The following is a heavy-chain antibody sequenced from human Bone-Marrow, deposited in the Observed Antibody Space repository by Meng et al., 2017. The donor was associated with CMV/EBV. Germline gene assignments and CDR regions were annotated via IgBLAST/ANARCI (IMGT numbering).Heavy chain of an antibody. D-gene: IGHD6-6*01. CDR2: ISSSGGSI. J-gene: IGHJ4*02. CDR1: GFTFSGYE. CDR3: AREEYTSSAPFDY. Sequence: GESLKISCAASGFTFSGYEMNWVRQAPGKGLEWVSYISSSGGSIFYADSVKGRFTVSRDNAKNSLYLQMNSLRAEDTAVYYCAREEYTSSAPFDYWGQGTLVTVYS. V-gene: IGHV3-48*03.